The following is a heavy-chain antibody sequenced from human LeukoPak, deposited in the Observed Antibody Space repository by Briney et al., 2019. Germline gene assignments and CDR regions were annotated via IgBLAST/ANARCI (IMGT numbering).Heavy chain of an antibody. CDR1: GDSISSFH. D-gene: IGHD4-23*01. CDR2: IYTSGST. J-gene: IGHJ3*02. V-gene: IGHV4-4*07. CDR3: ARHQRGNSDAFDI. Sequence: SETLSLTCTVSGDSISSFHWSWIRQPAGKGLEWIGRIYTSGSTNYNPSLKSRVTISVDTSKNQLSLKLSSVTAADTAVYYCARHQRGNSDAFDIWGQGTMVTVSS.